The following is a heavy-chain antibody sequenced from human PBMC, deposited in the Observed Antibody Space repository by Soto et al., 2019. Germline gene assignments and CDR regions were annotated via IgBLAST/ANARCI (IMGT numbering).Heavy chain of an antibody. V-gene: IGHV4-31*03. CDR2: IYYSGST. Sequence: SETLSLTCTVSGGSISSGGYYWSWIRQHPGKGQEWIGYIYYSGSTYYDPSLKSRVTISVDTSKNQFSLKLSSVTAADTAVYYCARADGERTVTTYYYYGMDVWGQGTTVTVSS. D-gene: IGHD4-17*01. CDR3: ARADGERTVTTYYYYGMDV. J-gene: IGHJ6*02. CDR1: GGSISSGGYY.